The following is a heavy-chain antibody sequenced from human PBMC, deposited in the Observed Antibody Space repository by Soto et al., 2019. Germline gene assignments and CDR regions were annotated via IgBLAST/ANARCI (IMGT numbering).Heavy chain of an antibody. D-gene: IGHD6-19*01. CDR1: GFTFSSYA. V-gene: IGHV3-23*01. CDR3: ANRAVVGFWFDP. Sequence: EVQLLESGGGLVQPGGSLRLSCAASGFTFSSYAMSWVRQAPGKRLEWVSAISGSGGSTYYADSVKGRFTISRDNSKNTLYLQMNSLRAEDTAVYYCANRAVVGFWFDPWGQGTLVTVSS. J-gene: IGHJ5*02. CDR2: ISGSGGST.